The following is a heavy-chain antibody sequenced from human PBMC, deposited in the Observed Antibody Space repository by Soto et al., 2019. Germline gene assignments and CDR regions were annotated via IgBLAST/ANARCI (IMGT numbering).Heavy chain of an antibody. D-gene: IGHD3-10*01. CDR1: GFTFSSYE. CDR3: ARGGHWYFDL. V-gene: IGHV3-48*03. CDR2: ISTSGSTM. Sequence: VGSLRLSGAASGFTFSSYEVNWVRQARGKGLEWVSYISTSGSTMYNADSVQGRFTISRDNAKNSLYLQMNSLRAEDTAVYYCARGGHWYFDLWGRGTLVTVPS. J-gene: IGHJ2*01.